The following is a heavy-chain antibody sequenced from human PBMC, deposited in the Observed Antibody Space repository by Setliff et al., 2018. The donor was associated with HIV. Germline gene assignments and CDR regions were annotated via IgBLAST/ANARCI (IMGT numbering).Heavy chain of an antibody. Sequence: AASVKVSCKASGGAFTSYAFSWVRQAPGQGLEWMGRIIPVYHTTDYAPQFQGRVTITADKSTSTVYMDLSNLRSDDTATYYCAPDFGDNWFDPWGQGTLVTVSS. V-gene: IGHV1-69*06. J-gene: IGHJ5*02. D-gene: IGHD4-17*01. CDR2: IIPVYHTT. CDR1: GGAFTSYA. CDR3: APDFGDNWFDP.